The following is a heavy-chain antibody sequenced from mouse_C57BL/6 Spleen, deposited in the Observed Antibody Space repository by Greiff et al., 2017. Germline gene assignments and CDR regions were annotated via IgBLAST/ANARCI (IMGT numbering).Heavy chain of an antibody. Sequence: QVQLQQPGAELVRPGTSVKLSCKASGYTFTSYWMHWVKQRPGQGLEWIGVIDPSDSYTNSNQKFKGKATLTVDTSSSTAYMQLSSLTSEYSAVYYCARGDYGSSPDYWGQGTTLTVSS. V-gene: IGHV1-59*01. CDR1: GYTFTSYW. J-gene: IGHJ2*01. D-gene: IGHD1-1*01. CDR2: IDPSDSYT. CDR3: ARGDYGSSPDY.